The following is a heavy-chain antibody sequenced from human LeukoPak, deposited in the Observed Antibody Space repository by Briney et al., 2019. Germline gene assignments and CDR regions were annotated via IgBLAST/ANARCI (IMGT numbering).Heavy chain of an antibody. J-gene: IGHJ4*02. CDR1: GGSISSGSYY. Sequence: PSETLSLTCTVSGGSISSGSYYWSWIRQPAGKGLEWIGRIYTSGSTNYNPFLESRVTISVDTSKNQFSLKLSSVTAADTAVYYCARDYYDSSGYYYGDYWGQGTLVTVSS. V-gene: IGHV4-61*02. D-gene: IGHD3-22*01. CDR2: IYTSGST. CDR3: ARDYYDSSGYYYGDY.